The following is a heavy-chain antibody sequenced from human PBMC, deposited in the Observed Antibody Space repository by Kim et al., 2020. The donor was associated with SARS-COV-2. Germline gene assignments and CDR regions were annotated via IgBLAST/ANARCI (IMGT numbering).Heavy chain of an antibody. Sequence: GGSLRLSCEASGFTFINYGMSWVRQAPGKGLEWVATISGSGGRTYSAASVKGRFTISRDNSNNSLYLQMNSLRAEDTAVYDCAKDITSGGTGGYRTWGQG. CDR3: AKDITSGGTGGYRT. D-gene: IGHD6-13*01. CDR1: GFTFINYG. J-gene: IGHJ1*01. V-gene: IGHV3-23*01. CDR2: ISGSGGRT.